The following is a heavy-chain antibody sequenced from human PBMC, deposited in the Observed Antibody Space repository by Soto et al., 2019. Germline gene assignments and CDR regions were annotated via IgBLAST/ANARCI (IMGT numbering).Heavy chain of an antibody. J-gene: IGHJ4*02. V-gene: IGHV4-38-2*02. CDR3: ARVEAAKFFAH. CDR1: NYSISSGYY. D-gene: IGHD2-15*01. CDR2: IFHTGST. Sequence: PSETLSLTCPVSNYSISSGYYWGWIRQPPEKGLEYIGSIFHTGSTYYNPSLKSRVIISVDTSKNQFSLRLNSVTAADTAVYFCARVEAAKFFAHWGQGTLVTVSS.